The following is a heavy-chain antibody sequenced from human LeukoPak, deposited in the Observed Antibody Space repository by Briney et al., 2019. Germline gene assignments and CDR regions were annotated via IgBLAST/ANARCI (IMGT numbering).Heavy chain of an antibody. J-gene: IGHJ4*02. CDR2: LTYDGSDK. V-gene: IGHV3-30-3*01. CDR1: GFTLRNYA. CDR3: ARDLAESYLFDY. Sequence: GRSLRLSCAASGFTLRNYAMHWVRQAPGKGLEWVATLTYDGSDKDYADSVKGRFTISRDNSKNTLYLQMNGLRAEDTAVYFCARDLAESYLFDYWGQGTLVTVSS. D-gene: IGHD3-10*01.